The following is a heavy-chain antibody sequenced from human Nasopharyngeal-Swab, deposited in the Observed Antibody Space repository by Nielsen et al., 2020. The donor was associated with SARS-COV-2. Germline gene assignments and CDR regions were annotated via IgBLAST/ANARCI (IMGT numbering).Heavy chain of an antibody. V-gene: IGHV4-59*01. D-gene: IGHD3-3*01. CDR1: GGSISSYY. CDR3: ARGGDFWSGPAKTYYFDY. J-gene: IGHJ4*02. Sequence: SETLSLTCTVSGGSISSYYWSWIRHPPGKGLEWIGYLYYSGSTNYNPSLKSRVTISVDTSKNQFSLKLSSVTAADTAVYYCARGGDFWSGPAKTYYFDYWGQGTLVTVSS. CDR2: LYYSGST.